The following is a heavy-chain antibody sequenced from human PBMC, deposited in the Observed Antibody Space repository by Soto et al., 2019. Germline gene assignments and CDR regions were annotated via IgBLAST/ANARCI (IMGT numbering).Heavy chain of an antibody. D-gene: IGHD6-25*01. Sequence: ASVKVSFKTSGYTFTSYDIYWVRQATGQGLEWMGWMNPNTGNSGYAQKFQGRVTMTSDTSISTAHMELSRLRSDDTAVYYCARGEERSRDGYKVAYYYYGMDVWGQGTTVTVSS. CDR3: ARGEERSRDGYKVAYYYYGMDV. CDR2: MNPNTGNS. V-gene: IGHV1-8*01. CDR1: GYTFTSYD. J-gene: IGHJ6*02.